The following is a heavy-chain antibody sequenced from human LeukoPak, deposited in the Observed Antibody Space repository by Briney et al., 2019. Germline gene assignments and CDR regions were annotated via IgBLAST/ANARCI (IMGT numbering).Heavy chain of an antibody. CDR3: ASKMYSTSWYEIGY. Sequence: GGSLRLSCAASGVTFSSYGMHWVRQAPGKGLEWVAVIWHDGSKKYYADSVKGRFTISRDNSKNTVYLQMDSLRGEDTAVYYCASKMYSTSWYEIGYWGQGTLVSVSS. D-gene: IGHD6-13*01. J-gene: IGHJ4*02. V-gene: IGHV3-33*01. CDR1: GVTFSSYG. CDR2: IWHDGSKK.